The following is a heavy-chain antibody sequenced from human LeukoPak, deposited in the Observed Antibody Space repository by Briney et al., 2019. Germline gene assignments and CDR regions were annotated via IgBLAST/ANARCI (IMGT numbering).Heavy chain of an antibody. D-gene: IGHD1-1*01. CDR1: GYSFTSYW. J-gene: IGHJ4*02. V-gene: IGHV5-51*01. CDR3: ARYTDHYYFDY. Sequence: GESLKISCKGSGYSFTSYWIGWLRQMPGKGLEWMGIIYPGDSDTRYSPSFQGQVTISADKSISTAYLQWSSLNTSDTAMYYCARYTDHYYFDYWGQGTLVTVPS. CDR2: IYPGDSDT.